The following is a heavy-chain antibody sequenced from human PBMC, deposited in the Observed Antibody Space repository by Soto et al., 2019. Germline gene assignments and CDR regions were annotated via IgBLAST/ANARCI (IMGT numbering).Heavy chain of an antibody. D-gene: IGHD6-13*01. CDR1: GGSISSGGYY. CDR3: ARDSFEKAASDYYGMDV. CDR2: IYYSGST. Sequence: QVQLQESGPGLVKPSQTLSLTCTVSGGSISSGGYYWSWIRQHPGKGLEWIGYIYYSGSTYYNPSLKRRVTISVDTSKNQFSLKLSFVTAADTAVYYCARDSFEKAASDYYGMDVWGQGITVTVFS. V-gene: IGHV4-31*03. J-gene: IGHJ6*02.